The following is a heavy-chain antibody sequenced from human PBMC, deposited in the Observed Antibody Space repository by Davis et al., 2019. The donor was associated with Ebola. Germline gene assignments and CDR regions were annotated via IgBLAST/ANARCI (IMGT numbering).Heavy chain of an antibody. CDR2: IIWDGSIT. Sequence: GESLKISCVASGFPFDDYTMHWVRQAPGKGLEWVCLIIWDGSITYCADSMKGRFTISRDNSKYSLYLQMNSLRSEDSGLYYCSKGSLFGYYGMDVWGKGTTVTVSS. CDR3: SKGSLFGYYGMDV. CDR1: GFPFDDYT. V-gene: IGHV3-43*01. D-gene: IGHD3-16*01. J-gene: IGHJ6*04.